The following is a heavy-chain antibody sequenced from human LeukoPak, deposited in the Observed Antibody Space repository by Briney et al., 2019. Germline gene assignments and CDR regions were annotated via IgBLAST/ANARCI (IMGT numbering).Heavy chain of an antibody. CDR3: AREWGYLDY. J-gene: IGHJ4*02. Sequence: SETLSLTCTVSGGSISTYYWSWIRQPPGKGLEWIGYIYYSGSPNYNPSLKSRVTMSVDTSKNQFSLKLSSVTAADTAVYYCAREWGYLDYWGQGTLVTVSS. V-gene: IGHV4-59*12. D-gene: IGHD2-15*01. CDR2: IYYSGSP. CDR1: GGSISTYY.